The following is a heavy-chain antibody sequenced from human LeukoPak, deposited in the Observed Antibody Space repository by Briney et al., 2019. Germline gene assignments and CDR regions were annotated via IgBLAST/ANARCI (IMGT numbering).Heavy chain of an antibody. J-gene: IGHJ4*02. Sequence: PGGSLRLSCATSGFTVNGHPMHWVRQAPGKGLEWVAVVSSVGNNKYYTDSVKGRFTVSRDDSNNMVYLHMTGLRSEDSAVYFCARAPSEWDLLLNHFDSWGQGTLVTVSS. CDR2: VSSVGNNK. D-gene: IGHD1-26*01. CDR1: GFTVNGHP. V-gene: IGHV3-30*04. CDR3: ARAPSEWDLLLNHFDS.